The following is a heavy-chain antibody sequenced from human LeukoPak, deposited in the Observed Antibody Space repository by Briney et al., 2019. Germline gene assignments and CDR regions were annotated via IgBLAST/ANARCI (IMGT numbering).Heavy chain of an antibody. CDR2: IFPGDSDT. V-gene: IGHV5-51*01. CDR1: GYSFTSYW. J-gene: IGHJ6*02. D-gene: IGHD7-27*01. CDR3: ASSNWGSGYYYYGMDV. Sequence: GESLKISCKGSGYSFTSYWIGWVRQMPGKGLEWMGIIFPGDSDTRYSPSFQGQVTISADKSISTAYLQWSSLKASDTAMYYCASSNWGSGYYYYGMDVWGQGTTVTVSS.